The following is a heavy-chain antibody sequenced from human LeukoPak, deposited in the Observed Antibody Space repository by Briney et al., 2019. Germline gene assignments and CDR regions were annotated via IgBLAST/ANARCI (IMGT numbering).Heavy chain of an antibody. V-gene: IGHV3-7*01. J-gene: IGHJ3*02. Sequence: GGSLRLSCAASGFTFSSHWMSWVRQAPGKGLEWVANIKQDGSEKYYVDSVKGRFTISRDNAKNSLSLQMNSLRAEDTAVYFCARDRSGTYLDSFDIWGQGTMVTVSS. CDR2: IKQDGSEK. D-gene: IGHD1-26*01. CDR3: ARDRSGTYLDSFDI. CDR1: GFTFSSHW.